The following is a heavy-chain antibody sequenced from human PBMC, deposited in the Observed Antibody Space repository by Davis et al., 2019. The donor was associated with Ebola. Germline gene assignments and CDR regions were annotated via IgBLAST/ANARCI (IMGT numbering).Heavy chain of an antibody. J-gene: IGHJ4*02. Sequence: SETLSLTCTVSGGSISSYYWSWIRQPPGKGLEWIGYIYYSGSTNYNPSLKSRVTISVDKSKNQFSLKLSSVTAADTAVYYCARGLSYYYDSSGYYAHYYFDYWGQGTLVTVSS. V-gene: IGHV4-59*12. CDR1: GGSISSYY. D-gene: IGHD3-22*01. CDR3: ARGLSYYYDSSGYYAHYYFDY. CDR2: IYYSGST.